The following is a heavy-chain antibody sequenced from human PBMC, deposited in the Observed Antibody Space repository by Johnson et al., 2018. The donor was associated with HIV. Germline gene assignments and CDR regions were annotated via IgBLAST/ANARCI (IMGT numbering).Heavy chain of an antibody. CDR1: GFTVSSNY. D-gene: IGHD1-26*01. CDR2: IYSGGST. J-gene: IGHJ3*02. V-gene: IGHV3-66*02. Sequence: VQLVESGGGVVQPGRSLRLSCAASGFTVSSNYMSWVRQAPGKGLEWVSVIYSGGSTYYADSVKGRFTISRDNSKNTLSLQMNSPRVDDKAIYYCARVRAGRENAFDIWGQGTMVTVSS. CDR3: ARVRAGRENAFDI.